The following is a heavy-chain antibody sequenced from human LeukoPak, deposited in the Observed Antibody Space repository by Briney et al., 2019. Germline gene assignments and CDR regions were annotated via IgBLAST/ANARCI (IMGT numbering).Heavy chain of an antibody. CDR3: ARSYDILTGYVSWFDP. CDR1: GYTFTGYY. Sequence: GASVKVSCKASGYTFTGYYMHWVRQAPGQGLEWMGWINPNSGGTNYAQKFQGRVTMTRDTSISTAYMELSRLRSDDTAVYYCARSYDILTGYVSWFDPWGQGTLVTVSS. D-gene: IGHD3-9*01. V-gene: IGHV1-2*02. CDR2: INPNSGGT. J-gene: IGHJ5*02.